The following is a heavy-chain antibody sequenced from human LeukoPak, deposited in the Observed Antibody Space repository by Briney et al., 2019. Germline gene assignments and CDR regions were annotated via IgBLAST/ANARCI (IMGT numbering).Heavy chain of an antibody. J-gene: IGHJ4*02. Sequence: PSETLALTCTVSGGSISSYYWSWIRQPPGKGLEWIGYIYYSGSTNYNPSLKSRVTISVDPSKTQFSLKLSSVTAADTAVYYCARGGDGYNWDFDYWGQGTLVTVSS. V-gene: IGHV4-59*01. CDR3: ARGGDGYNWDFDY. CDR2: IYYSGST. D-gene: IGHD5-24*01. CDR1: GGSISSYY.